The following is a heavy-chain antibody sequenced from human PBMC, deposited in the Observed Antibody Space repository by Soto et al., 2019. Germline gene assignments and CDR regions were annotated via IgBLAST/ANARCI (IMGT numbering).Heavy chain of an antibody. J-gene: IGHJ5*02. CDR1: GEGVSSSSAA. V-gene: IGHV6-1*01. D-gene: IGHD1-1*01. Sequence: SQTLALTCAISGEGVSSSSAAWNWIRQSPSRGLEWLGRTYYRSKWYNDYAVSVKSRITINPDTSKNQFSLQLNSVTPEDTAVYYCARGLERLFYWFDPWGQGTLVTVSS. CDR2: TYYRSKWYN. CDR3: ARGLERLFYWFDP.